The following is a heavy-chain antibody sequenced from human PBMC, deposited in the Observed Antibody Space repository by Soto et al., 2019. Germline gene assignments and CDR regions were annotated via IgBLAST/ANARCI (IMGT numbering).Heavy chain of an antibody. CDR2: IWYDGSNK. CDR3: ARAAYCGGDYYLLDY. D-gene: IGHD2-21*02. Sequence: PGGSLRLSCAASGFTFSSYGMHWVRQAPGKGLEWVAVIWYDGSNKYYADSVKGRFTISRDNSKNTLYLQMNSLRAEDTAVYYCARAAYCGGDYYLLDYWGQGTLVTVSS. CDR1: GFTFSSYG. V-gene: IGHV3-33*01. J-gene: IGHJ4*02.